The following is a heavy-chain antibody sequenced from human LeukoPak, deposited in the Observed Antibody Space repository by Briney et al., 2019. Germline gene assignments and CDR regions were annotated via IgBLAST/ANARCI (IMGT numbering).Heavy chain of an antibody. D-gene: IGHD2-21*01. CDR1: GGSISSGDYY. Sequence: PSETLSLTCTVSGGSISSGDYYWSWIRQPPGKGLEWIGYIFYTGSTYYNPSLKSRVTISVDTSKNQFSLRLSSVTAADTAVYYCASLAYYSFDYWGQGTLVTVSS. CDR3: ASLAYYSFDY. J-gene: IGHJ4*02. V-gene: IGHV4-30-4*01. CDR2: IFYTGST.